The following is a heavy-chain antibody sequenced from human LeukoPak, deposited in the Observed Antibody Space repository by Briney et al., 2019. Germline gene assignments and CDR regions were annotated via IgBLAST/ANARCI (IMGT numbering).Heavy chain of an antibody. Sequence: PGGSLRLSCAASGFTFSSYAMSWARQAPGKGLEWISAISGSGGSTYYADSVKGRFTISRDNAKNSLYLQMNSLRDEDTAVYYCARPPTYYDFWSGYYAFHYYYYMDVWGKGTTVTVSS. CDR3: ARPPTYYDFWSGYYAFHYYYYMDV. J-gene: IGHJ6*03. CDR2: ISGSGGST. CDR1: GFTFSSYA. V-gene: IGHV3-23*01. D-gene: IGHD3-3*01.